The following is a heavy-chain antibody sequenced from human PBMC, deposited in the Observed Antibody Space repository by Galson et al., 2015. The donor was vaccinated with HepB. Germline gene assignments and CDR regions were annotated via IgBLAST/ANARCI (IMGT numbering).Heavy chain of an antibody. CDR2: IIPIFGTA. Sequence: SVKVSCKASGGTFSSYAISWVRQALGQGLEWMGGIIPIFGTANYAQKFQGRVTITADESTSTAYMELSSLRSEDTAVYYCARNRYSSSSGLFDYWGQGTLVTVSS. CDR1: GGTFSSYA. V-gene: IGHV1-69*13. CDR3: ARNRYSSSSGLFDY. J-gene: IGHJ4*02. D-gene: IGHD6-6*01.